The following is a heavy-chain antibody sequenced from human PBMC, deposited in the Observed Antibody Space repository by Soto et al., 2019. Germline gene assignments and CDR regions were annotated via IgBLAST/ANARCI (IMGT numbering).Heavy chain of an antibody. CDR2: IIPIFGTA. Sequence: GASVKVSCKASGGTFSSYAISWVRQAPGQGLEWMGGIIPIFGTANYAQKFQGRVTITADESTSTAYMELSSLRSEDTAVYYCARDREGIVGARDAFDIWGQGTMVTVSS. D-gene: IGHD1-26*01. J-gene: IGHJ3*02. V-gene: IGHV1-69*13. CDR1: GGTFSSYA. CDR3: ARDREGIVGARDAFDI.